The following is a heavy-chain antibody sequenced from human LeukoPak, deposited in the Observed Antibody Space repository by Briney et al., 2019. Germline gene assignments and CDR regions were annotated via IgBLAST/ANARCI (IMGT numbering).Heavy chain of an antibody. CDR1: GFTFSSYG. D-gene: IGHD6-13*01. CDR3: AKGSSSWY. V-gene: IGHV3-30*18. Sequence: GGSLRLSCAASGFTFSSYGMHWVRQAPGKGLEWVAVISYDGSNKYYADSVKGRFTISRGNSKNTLYLQMNSLRAEDTAVYYCAKGSSSWYWGQGTLVTVSS. CDR2: ISYDGSNK. J-gene: IGHJ4*02.